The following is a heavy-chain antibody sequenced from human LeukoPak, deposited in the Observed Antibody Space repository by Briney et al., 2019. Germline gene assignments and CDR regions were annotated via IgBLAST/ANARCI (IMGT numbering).Heavy chain of an antibody. CDR2: ISPSGGST. Sequence: GASVKVSCKAFGYTFTSNYMHWVRQAPGQGPEWMGVISPSGGSTTYAQKFQGRVTLTRDMSTSTDYLELSSLRSEDTAVYYCARTTRWLFLNQDDAFDIWGQGTMVTVSS. D-gene: IGHD6-19*01. V-gene: IGHV1-46*01. J-gene: IGHJ3*02. CDR3: ARTTRWLFLNQDDAFDI. CDR1: GYTFTSNY.